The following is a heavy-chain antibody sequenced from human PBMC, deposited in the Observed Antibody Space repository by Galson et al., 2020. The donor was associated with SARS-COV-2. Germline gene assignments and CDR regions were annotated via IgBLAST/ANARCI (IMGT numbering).Heavy chain of an antibody. Sequence: GESLKISCAASGFTFSDYGMHWVRLAPGKGLEWVALISYDGRTKYYADSVKGRFTVSRDNSKNTLYLQMDSLRIEDTAVYFCAKEGTGWYNFDYWGQGTLVTVSS. J-gene: IGHJ4*02. V-gene: IGHV3-30*18. CDR2: ISYDGRTK. CDR3: AKEGTGWYNFDY. CDR1: GFTFSDYG. D-gene: IGHD6-19*01.